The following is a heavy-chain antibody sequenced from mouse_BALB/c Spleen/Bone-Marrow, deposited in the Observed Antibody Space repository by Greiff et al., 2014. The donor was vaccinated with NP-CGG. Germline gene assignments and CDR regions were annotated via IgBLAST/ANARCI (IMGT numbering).Heavy chain of an antibody. CDR3: ARDRGVQGYAMDY. CDR1: GFTFSDYY. D-gene: IGHD2-14*01. CDR2: ISDGGSYI. J-gene: IGHJ4*01. V-gene: IGHV5-4*02. Sequence: EVQVVESGGGLVKPGGSLKLSCAASGFTFSDYYMYWVRQTPEKRLEWVATISDGGSYIYYPDSVKGRFTISRDIAKNNLYLQMSSLKSEDTAMYYCARDRGVQGYAMDYWGQGTSVTVSS.